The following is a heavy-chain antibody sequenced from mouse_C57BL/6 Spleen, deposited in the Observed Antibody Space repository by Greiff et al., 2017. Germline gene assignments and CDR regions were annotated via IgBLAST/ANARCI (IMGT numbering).Heavy chain of an antibody. Sequence: QVQLKESGPGLVAPSQSLSITCTVSGFSLTSYGVHWVRQPPGKGLEWLVVIWSDGSTTYNSALKSRLSISKDNSKSQVFLKMNSRQTDDTAMYYCARHQGYYDYDGGYFDVWGTGTTVTVSS. CDR1: GFSLTSYG. J-gene: IGHJ1*03. V-gene: IGHV2-6-1*01. D-gene: IGHD2-4*01. CDR2: IWSDGST. CDR3: ARHQGYYDYDGGYFDV.